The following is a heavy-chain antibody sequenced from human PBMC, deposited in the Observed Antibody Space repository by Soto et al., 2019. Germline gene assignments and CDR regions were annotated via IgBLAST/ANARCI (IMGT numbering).Heavy chain of an antibody. J-gene: IGHJ5*02. CDR3: ARVGPWVTYHYDSSNYNFENCFDT. V-gene: IGHV4-38-2*01. D-gene: IGHD3-22*01. Sequence: SETLSLTCAVSGYSISSGYYWGWLRQPPGKGLEWIGRIYHGGSTYYNPSLNSRVTLSIDMTNNHVSLILNSVTAADTAVYYCARVGPWVTYHYDSSNYNFENCFDTWGQGTLVTVSS. CDR1: GYSISSGYY. CDR2: IYHGGST.